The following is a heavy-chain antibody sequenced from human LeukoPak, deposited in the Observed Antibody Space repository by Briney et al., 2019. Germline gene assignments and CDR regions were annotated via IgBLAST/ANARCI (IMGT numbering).Heavy chain of an antibody. D-gene: IGHD3-9*01. V-gene: IGHV3-30-3*01. CDR3: ARASADILTGYQSYYFDY. CDR2: ISYDGSNK. J-gene: IGHJ4*02. Sequence: TGGSLRLSCVVSGLTFSSYAMHWVRQAPGKGLEWVAVISYDGSNKYYADSVKGRFTISRDNSKNTLYLQMNSLRAEDTAVYYCARASADILTGYQSYYFDYWGQGTLVTVSS. CDR1: GLTFSSYA.